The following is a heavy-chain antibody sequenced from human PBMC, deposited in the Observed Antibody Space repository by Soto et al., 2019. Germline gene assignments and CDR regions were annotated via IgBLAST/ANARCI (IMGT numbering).Heavy chain of an antibody. CDR3: ARDQEVHDSRGHKIRAMDV. Sequence: GGSLRLSCAASGFPFRSYEMNWVRQAPGKGLEWISYISESGSSMYYADSVKGRFAISRDNAKNSLYLQMNSLRAEDTAVYYCARDQEVHDSRGHKIRAMDVWGQGTTVTVSS. J-gene: IGHJ6*02. CDR2: ISESGSSM. V-gene: IGHV3-48*03. D-gene: IGHD6-19*01. CDR1: GFPFRSYE.